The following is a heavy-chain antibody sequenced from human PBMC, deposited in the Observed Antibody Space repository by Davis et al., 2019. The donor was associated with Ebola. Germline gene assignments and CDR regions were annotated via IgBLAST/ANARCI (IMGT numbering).Heavy chain of an antibody. CDR3: ARRGTSSWYAGWFDP. V-gene: IGHV4-59*08. CDR2: MYYSGST. J-gene: IGHJ5*02. Sequence: GSLRLSCTVSGGSISSHYWSWIRQPPGKGLEWIGYMYYSGSTNYNPSLKSRVTISVDTSKNQFSLKLSSVTAADTAMYYCARRGTSSWYAGWFDPWGQGTLVTVSS. D-gene: IGHD6-13*01. CDR1: GGSISSHY.